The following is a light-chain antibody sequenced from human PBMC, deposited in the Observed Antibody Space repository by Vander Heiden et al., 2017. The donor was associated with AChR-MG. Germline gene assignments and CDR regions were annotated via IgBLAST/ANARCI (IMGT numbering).Light chain of an antibody. V-gene: IGLV3-19*01. CDR3: NSRDSRNNHVL. CDR2: GQN. J-gene: IGLJ3*02. Sequence: SSELTQDPAVSVALGQTVRITCQGDSLRAFYASWYQQKPGQAPVLVMFGQNNRPSGIPDRFSGSNSGNTTSLTITGAQAEDEADYYCNSRDSRNNHVLFGGGTKLTVL. CDR1: SLRAFY.